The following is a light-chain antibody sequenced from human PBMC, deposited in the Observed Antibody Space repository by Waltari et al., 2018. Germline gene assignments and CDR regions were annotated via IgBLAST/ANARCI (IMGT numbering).Light chain of an antibody. CDR2: YDS. CDR3: QVWDNGDHSLL. Sequence: SYGVTQSRSVSVTPGQTASITCGGDNIGSKNVHWYQQKPAQAPVLLILYDSVRPSWIPERCSGCNSGNTATLTISGVEAGDEADYYCQVWDNGDHSLLFGGGTRLTVL. J-gene: IGLJ2*01. V-gene: IGLV3-21*01. CDR1: NIGSKN.